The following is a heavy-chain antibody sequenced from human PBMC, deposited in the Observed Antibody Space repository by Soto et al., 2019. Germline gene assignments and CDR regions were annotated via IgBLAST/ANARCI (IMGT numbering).Heavy chain of an antibody. J-gene: IGHJ4*02. V-gene: IGHV3-21*01. Sequence: PGGSLRLSCAASGFTFSNYVMNWVRQAPGKGLEWVSSISDSSTYIYYADSVKGRFTISRGNAKNSLYLQMNSLRAEDTAVYYCAREYSSGFDYWGQGTLVTVSS. CDR1: GFTFSNYV. CDR3: AREYSSGFDY. D-gene: IGHD6-19*01. CDR2: ISDSSTYI.